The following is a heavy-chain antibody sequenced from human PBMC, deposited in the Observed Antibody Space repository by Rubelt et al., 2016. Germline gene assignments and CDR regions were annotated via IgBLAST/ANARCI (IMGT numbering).Heavy chain of an antibody. CDR1: GGSISSSSYY. J-gene: IGHJ4*02. D-gene: IGHD6-19*01. CDR2: IYFGGST. Sequence: QLQLQESGPGLVKPSETLSLTCTVSGGSISSSSYYWDWIRQPPGKGLEWIGSIYFGGSTYYNPSLKSRLTISVDTSKNLFSLNLRSVTAADTAVYYCASKWSSSGWYVAYWGQGTLVTVSS. V-gene: IGHV4-39*07. CDR3: ASKWSSSGWYVAY.